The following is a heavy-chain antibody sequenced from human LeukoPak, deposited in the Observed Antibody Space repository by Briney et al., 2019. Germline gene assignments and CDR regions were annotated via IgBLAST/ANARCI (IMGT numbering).Heavy chain of an antibody. CDR2: ISSSSSTI. CDR3: VSGINCNY. CDR1: GFTFSRYN. V-gene: IGHV3-48*01. J-gene: IGHJ4*02. D-gene: IGHD1-20*01. Sequence: GGSLRLSCAASGFTFSRYNMNWVRQAPGKGLECVSYISSSSSTIYYADSVKGRFTISRDNAKNSLYLQMNSLRAEDTAVYYCVSGINCNYWGQGTLVTVSS.